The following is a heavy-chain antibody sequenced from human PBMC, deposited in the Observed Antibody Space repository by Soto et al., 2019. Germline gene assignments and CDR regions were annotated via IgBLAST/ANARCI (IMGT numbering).Heavy chain of an antibody. Sequence: GGSLRLSCAGSGLTLSDNYMDWVRQAPGKGLEWVGRTRNKANRYTTEYAASVKGRFTVSRDESMNSLHLQMNSLKTEDTAVYYCVRTSHYGSGTWNFDFWGQGTVVTVSS. CDR1: GLTLSDNY. D-gene: IGHD3-10*01. J-gene: IGHJ4*02. V-gene: IGHV3-72*01. CDR3: VRTSHYGSGTWNFDF. CDR2: TRNKANRYTT.